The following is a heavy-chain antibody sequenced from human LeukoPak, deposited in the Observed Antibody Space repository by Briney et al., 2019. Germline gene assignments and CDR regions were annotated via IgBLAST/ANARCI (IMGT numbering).Heavy chain of an antibody. CDR2: ISAYNGNT. Sequence: ASVKVSCKASGYTFTSYGISWVRQAPGQGLEWMGWISAYNGNTNYAQKLQGRVTMTTDTSTSTAYMELRSLRSDDTAVYYCARDGGRYRLLLGYYYMDVWGKGTTVTVSS. CDR1: GYTFTSYG. J-gene: IGHJ6*03. V-gene: IGHV1-18*01. D-gene: IGHD2-2*01. CDR3: ARDGGRYRLLLGYYYMDV.